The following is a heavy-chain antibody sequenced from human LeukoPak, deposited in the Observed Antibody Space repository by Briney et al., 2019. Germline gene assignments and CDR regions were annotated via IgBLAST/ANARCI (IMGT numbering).Heavy chain of an antibody. CDR2: IKQDGNEK. CDR1: GFTVSSNY. Sequence: GGSLRLSCAASGFTVSSNYMSWVRQAPGKGLEWVANIKQDGNEKYYADSVKGRFTISRDNGKNSLDLQMNSLRADDTAVYYCARDTLGEGEDANYAVYYFDYWGQGTVVTVSS. V-gene: IGHV3-7*01. D-gene: IGHD4/OR15-4a*01. J-gene: IGHJ4*02. CDR3: ARDTLGEGEDANYAVYYFDY.